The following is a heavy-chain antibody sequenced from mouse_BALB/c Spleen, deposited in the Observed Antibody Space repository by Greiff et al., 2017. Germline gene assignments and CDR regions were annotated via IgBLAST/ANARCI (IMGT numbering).Heavy chain of an antibody. CDR1: GFSLTGYG. CDR2: IWGDGST. Sequence: QVHVKQSGPGLVAPSQSLSITCTVSGFSLTGYGVNWVRQPPGKGLEWLGMIWGDGSTDYNSALKSRLSISKDNSKSQVFLKMNSLQTDDTARYYCAREHDYLYAMDYWGQGTSVTVSS. D-gene: IGHD2-4*01. J-gene: IGHJ4*01. V-gene: IGHV2-6-7*01. CDR3: AREHDYLYAMDY.